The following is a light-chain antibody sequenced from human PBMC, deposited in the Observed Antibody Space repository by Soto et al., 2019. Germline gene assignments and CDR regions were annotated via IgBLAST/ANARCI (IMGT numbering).Light chain of an antibody. CDR2: AAS. CDR3: QHYSSFSGT. J-gene: IGKJ1*01. CDR1: QSISSW. Sequence: DIQMTQSPSTLSASVGDRVTITCRASQSISSWLDWYQQKPGKAPKLLIYAASTLESGVSSRFSGRGSGTEFTLTINSLQPDDFATYYCQHYSSFSGTFGQGTKVDIK. V-gene: IGKV1-5*01.